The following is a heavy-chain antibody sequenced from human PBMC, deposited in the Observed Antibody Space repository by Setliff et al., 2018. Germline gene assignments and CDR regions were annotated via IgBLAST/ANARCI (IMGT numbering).Heavy chain of an antibody. CDR1: GGSISGSHYS. V-gene: IGHV4-61*02. CDR3: ARRDGSIIYREFFDY. CDR2: IYTDGTT. Sequence: SETLSLTCTVSGGSISGSHYSRVWMRQPPGKGLEWIGRIYTDGTTNYNPSLKSRVSISADTSMNHFSLMLTSVTAADTAVYYCARRDGSIIYREFFDYWGQGALVTVSS. D-gene: IGHD3-10*01. J-gene: IGHJ4*02.